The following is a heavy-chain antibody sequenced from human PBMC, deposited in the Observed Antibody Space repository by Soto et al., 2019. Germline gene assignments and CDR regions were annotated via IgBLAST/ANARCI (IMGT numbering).Heavy chain of an antibody. V-gene: IGHV4-39*01. CDR2: IYYSGST. J-gene: IGHJ1*01. D-gene: IGHD3-3*01. CDR3: ARRFSRDIFGVVIETNAY. Sequence: SETLSLTCTVSGGSISSSSYYWGWIRQPPGKGLEWIGSIYYSGSTYYNPSLKSRVTISVDTSKNQFSLKLSSVTAADTAVYYCARRFSRDIFGVVIETNAYWGQGTLVTVS. CDR1: GGSISSSSYY.